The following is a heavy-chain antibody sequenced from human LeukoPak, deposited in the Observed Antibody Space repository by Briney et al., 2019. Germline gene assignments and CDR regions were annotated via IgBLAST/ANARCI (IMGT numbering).Heavy chain of an antibody. CDR1: GFTFSSYG. CDR3: AKFQWLVPGRPRGFDY. D-gene: IGHD6-19*01. J-gene: IGHJ4*02. V-gene: IGHV3-30*02. Sequence: PGGSLRLSCAASGFTFSSYGMHWVRQAPGKGLEWVAFIRYDGSNKYYADSVKGRFTISRDNSKNTLYLQMNSLRAEDTAVYYCAKFQWLVPGRPRGFDYWGQGTLVTVSS. CDR2: IRYDGSNK.